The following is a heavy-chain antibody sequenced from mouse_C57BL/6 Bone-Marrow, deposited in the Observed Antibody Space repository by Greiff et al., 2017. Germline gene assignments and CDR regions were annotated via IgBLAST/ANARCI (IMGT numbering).Heavy chain of an antibody. CDR2: IYPGGGST. J-gene: IGHJ4*01. V-gene: IGHV1-63*01. CDR3: ARWFRYYAIDY. D-gene: IGHD2-2*01. Sequence: VKLQESGAELVRPGTSVKMSCKASGYTFTNYWIGWAKQRPGHGLEWIGDIYPGGGSTNYNEKFKGKATLTADKSSSTAYMQFSSLTSEDSAIYYCARWFRYYAIDYWGQGTSVTVSS. CDR1: GYTFTNYW.